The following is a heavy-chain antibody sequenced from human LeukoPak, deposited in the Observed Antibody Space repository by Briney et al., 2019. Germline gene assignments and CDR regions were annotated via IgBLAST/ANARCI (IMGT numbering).Heavy chain of an antibody. D-gene: IGHD2-15*01. CDR2: INPNSGGT. CDR1: GYTFTGYY. Sequence: ASVKVSCEASGYTFTGYYMHWVRQAPGQGLEWMGWINPNSGGTNYARKFQGWVTMTRDTSISTAYMELSRLRSDDTAVSYCAREPCSGGSCPLDYWGQGTLVTISS. J-gene: IGHJ4*02. V-gene: IGHV1-2*04. CDR3: AREPCSGGSCPLDY.